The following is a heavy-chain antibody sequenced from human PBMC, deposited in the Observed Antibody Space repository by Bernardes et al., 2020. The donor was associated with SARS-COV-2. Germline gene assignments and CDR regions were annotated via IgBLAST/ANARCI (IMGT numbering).Heavy chain of an antibody. V-gene: IGHV3-33*01. D-gene: IGHD2-15*01. CDR1: GFTFSSYG. J-gene: IGHJ4*02. CDR3: ARKGYCSGGSCYSGGDYFDY. CDR2: IWYDGSNK. Sequence: GGSLRLSCAASGFTFSSYGMHWVRQAPGKGLEWVAVIWYDGSNKYYADSVKGRFTISRDNSKNTLYLQMNSLRAEDTAVYYCARKGYCSGGSCYSGGDYFDYWGQGTLVTVSS.